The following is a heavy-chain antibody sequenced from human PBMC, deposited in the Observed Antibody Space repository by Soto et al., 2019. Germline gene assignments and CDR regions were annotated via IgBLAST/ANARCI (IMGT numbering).Heavy chain of an antibody. J-gene: IGHJ4*02. CDR1: GYTFTSYY. CDR2: INPSGGST. D-gene: IGHD6-13*01. CDR3: ARDRGHSSSWDYFDY. V-gene: IGHV1-46*01. Sequence: QVQLVQSGAEMRKPGASVKVSCKASGYTFTSYYMHWVRQAPGQGLEWLGIINPSGGSTSYALKFRGRVTMTRDTSTSTVYMELSSLRSEDTAVYYCARDRGHSSSWDYFDYWGLGTLVTVSS.